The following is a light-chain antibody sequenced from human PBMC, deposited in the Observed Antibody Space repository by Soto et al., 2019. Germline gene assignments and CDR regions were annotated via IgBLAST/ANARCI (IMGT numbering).Light chain of an antibody. Sequence: DLRMTQSPSSLSASVGDRVTITCRASQSISSYLNWYQQKPGKAPKLLIYAASSLQSGVPSRFNGSGSGTDFTLTISSLQPEDFATYYCQQSYSTLWTFGQGTKVEIK. CDR3: QQSYSTLWT. CDR1: QSISSY. V-gene: IGKV1-39*01. J-gene: IGKJ1*01. CDR2: AAS.